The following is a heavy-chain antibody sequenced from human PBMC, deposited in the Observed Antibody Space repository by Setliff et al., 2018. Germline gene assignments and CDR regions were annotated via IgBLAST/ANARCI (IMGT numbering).Heavy chain of an antibody. J-gene: IGHJ4*02. CDR3: ARGIITMVRGVITFSYYFDY. D-gene: IGHD3-10*01. CDR1: GGSISSYY. Sequence: SEPLSLTCTVSGGSISSYYWSWIRQPAGKGLEWIGHIYIGGSANYNPSLKSRVTMSIDTSKIQFSLKLNSVTAADTAVYYCARGIITMVRGVITFSYYFDYWGQGTLVTVSS. V-gene: IGHV4-4*07. CDR2: IYIGGSA.